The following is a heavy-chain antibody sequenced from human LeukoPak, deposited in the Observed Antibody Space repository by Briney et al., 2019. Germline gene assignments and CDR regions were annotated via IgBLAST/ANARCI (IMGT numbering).Heavy chain of an antibody. V-gene: IGHV4-59*01. CDR3: ARGPSPRYTSSWFNDY. CDR1: GGPISSYY. D-gene: IGHD6-13*01. Sequence: SETLSLTCTVSGGPISSYYWSWIRQPPGKGLEWIGYIYYSGSTNYNPSLKSRVTISVDTSKNQFSLKLSSVTAADTAVYYCARGPSPRYTSSWFNDYWGQGPWSPSPQ. J-gene: IGHJ4*02. CDR2: IYYSGST.